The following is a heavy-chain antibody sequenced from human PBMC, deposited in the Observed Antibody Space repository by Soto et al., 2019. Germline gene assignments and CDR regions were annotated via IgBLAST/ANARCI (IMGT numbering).Heavy chain of an antibody. V-gene: IGHV3-23*01. CDR3: AKVRRTHYYFGMEV. Sequence: GGSLRLSCAASVFTFSSYAMSWVRQAPGKGLEWVSAISGSGGSTYYADSVKGRFTISRDNSKNTMYLQMNSLRAEDTAVYYCAKVRRTHYYFGMEVWGQGTTVTVSS. CDR1: VFTFSSYA. D-gene: IGHD1-7*01. J-gene: IGHJ6*02. CDR2: ISGSGGST.